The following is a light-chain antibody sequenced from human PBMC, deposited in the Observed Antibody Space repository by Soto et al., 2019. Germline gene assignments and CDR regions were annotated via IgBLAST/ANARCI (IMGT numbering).Light chain of an antibody. Sequence: QSVLTRTPSASGSPGQSITISCTGTSSDVGAYNYVSWYQQLPGKAPKLIIHEVNKRPSGVPDRFSGSKSGNTASLTVTGLQAEDEADYYCSSYAGRNILIFGEGTKLTVL. V-gene: IGLV2-8*01. J-gene: IGLJ2*01. CDR2: EVN. CDR1: SSDVGAYNY. CDR3: SSYAGRNILI.